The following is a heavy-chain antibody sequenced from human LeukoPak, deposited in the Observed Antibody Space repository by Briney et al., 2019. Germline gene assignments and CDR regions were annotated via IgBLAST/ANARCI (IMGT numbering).Heavy chain of an antibody. CDR3: ARTKDYYGSGDY. CDR2: ISYDGSNK. CDR1: GFTFSSYA. V-gene: IGHV3-30*04. Sequence: GRSLRLSCAASGFTFSSYAMHWVRQAPGKGLEWVAVISYDGSNKYYADSVKGRFTISRDNSKNTLYLQMNSLRAEGTAVYYCARTKDYYGSGDYWGQGTLVTVSS. D-gene: IGHD3-10*01. J-gene: IGHJ4*02.